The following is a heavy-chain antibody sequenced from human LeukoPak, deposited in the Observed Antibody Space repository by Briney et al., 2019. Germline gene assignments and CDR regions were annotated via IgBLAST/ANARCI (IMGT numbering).Heavy chain of an antibody. V-gene: IGHV3-33*01. J-gene: IGHJ6*02. D-gene: IGHD1-20*01. CDR3: ARATYNWNDEVNYYYGMDV. Sequence: GGSLRLSCAASQFTFRSYGMHWVRQAPGKGLEWVAVIWYDGGNKYYSDSVKGRFTISRDNSKNTLYLQMNSLRAEDTAVYYCARATYNWNDEVNYYYGMDVWGQGTTVTVSS. CDR2: IWYDGGNK. CDR1: QFTFRSYG.